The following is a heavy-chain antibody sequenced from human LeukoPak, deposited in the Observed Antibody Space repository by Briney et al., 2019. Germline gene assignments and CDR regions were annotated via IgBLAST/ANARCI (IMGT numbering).Heavy chain of an antibody. J-gene: IGHJ4*02. D-gene: IGHD1-1*01. CDR1: GFTFRNDW. CDR2: ISRDGATT. Sequence: GGSLRLSCAASGFTFRNDWMHWVRQAPGKGLVWVSRISRDGATTHYAGSVKGRFTISRDNAKNMVYLQMDSLSAEDTAVYYCVRLLDIDYWGQGTLVTVSS. V-gene: IGHV3-74*01. CDR3: VRLLDIDY.